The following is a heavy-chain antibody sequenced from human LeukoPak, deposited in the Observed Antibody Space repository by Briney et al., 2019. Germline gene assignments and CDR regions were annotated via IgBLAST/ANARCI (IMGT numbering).Heavy chain of an antibody. V-gene: IGHV3-7*01. CDR1: EFTFSTYW. D-gene: IGHD3-10*01. CDR2: IKQDGSEK. CDR3: ARARSRGRGVEPYYYYMDV. J-gene: IGHJ6*03. Sequence: GGSLRLSCAASEFTFSTYWMTWVRQAPGRGLEWVANIKQDGSEKYYVDSVKGRFTISRDKAKNSMYLQMNSLGAEDTAVYYCARARSRGRGVEPYYYYMDVWGKGTTVTVSS.